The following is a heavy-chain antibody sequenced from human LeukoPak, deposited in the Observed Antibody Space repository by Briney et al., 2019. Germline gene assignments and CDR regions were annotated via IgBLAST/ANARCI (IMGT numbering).Heavy chain of an antibody. CDR1: GFTFSSYW. Sequence: RTGGSLRLSCAASGFTFSSYWMHWVRQAPGKGLVWVSRINTDGSSTSYADSVKGRLTISRDNSKSTLHLQMNSLRAEDSAVYFCAMDPVDIGPAFDLWGPGTMVTVSS. J-gene: IGHJ3*01. D-gene: IGHD5-12*01. CDR2: INTDGSST. V-gene: IGHV3-74*01. CDR3: AMDPVDIGPAFDL.